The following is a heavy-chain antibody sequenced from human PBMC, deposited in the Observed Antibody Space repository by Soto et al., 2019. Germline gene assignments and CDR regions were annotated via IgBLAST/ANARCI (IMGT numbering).Heavy chain of an antibody. CDR1: GGSISSGGYY. V-gene: IGHV4-31*03. D-gene: IGHD1-7*01. CDR2: IYYSGST. J-gene: IGHJ4*02. Sequence: TLSLTCTVSGGSISSGGYYWSWIRQHPGKGLEWIGYIYYSGSTYYNPSLKSRVTISVDTSKNQFSMKLSSVTAADTAVYYCAKDRFRITGTTTSFDYWGQGTPVTVST. CDR3: AKDRFRITGTTTSFDY.